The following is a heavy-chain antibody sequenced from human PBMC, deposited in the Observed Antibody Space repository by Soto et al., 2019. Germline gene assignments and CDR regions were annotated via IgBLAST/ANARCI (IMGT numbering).Heavy chain of an antibody. CDR3: ALPRWGGDCYSPFDY. J-gene: IGHJ4*02. CDR2: ISGNSGKT. D-gene: IGHD2-21*02. Sequence: EVQLLESGGGFVQPGGSLRLSCTASGVGLSTYAISWVRQAPGKGLEWVSVISGNSGKTDYADSVKGRFNISRDKSENTFYLQMKRLRAEDTAVYYCALPRWGGDCYSPFDYWGQGTLVTVSS. V-gene: IGHV3-23*01. CDR1: GVGLSTYA.